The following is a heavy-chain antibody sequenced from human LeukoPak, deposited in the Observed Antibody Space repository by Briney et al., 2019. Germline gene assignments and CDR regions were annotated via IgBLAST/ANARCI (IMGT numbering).Heavy chain of an antibody. J-gene: IGHJ4*02. CDR1: GFTFSDYG. Sequence: PGGSLRLSCAASGFTFSDYGMHWVRQAPGKGLEWVAFIRNDGSYEYYPDSVKGRFTISRDNSRNALFLQMNSLRAEDTAVYYCAKDRRYSSGWYSGEDWGQGTLVTFSS. CDR3: AKDRRYSSGWYSGED. V-gene: IGHV3-30*02. CDR2: IRNDGSYE. D-gene: IGHD6-19*01.